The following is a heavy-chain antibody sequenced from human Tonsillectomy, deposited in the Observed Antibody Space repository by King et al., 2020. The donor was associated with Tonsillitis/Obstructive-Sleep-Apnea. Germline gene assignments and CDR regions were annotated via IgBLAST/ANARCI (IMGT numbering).Heavy chain of an antibody. Sequence: VQLVESGGGLVQPGGSLRLSCAASGFTFSTYAMSWVRQAPGKGLEWVSAISGSGGTTYYADSVKGRLTISRDNSNNTLYLQMNSLRADDTAVYYCAKDSTGYYSMGGYFDYWGQGTLVTVSS. V-gene: IGHV3-23*04. CDR2: ISGSGGTT. CDR3: AKDSTGYYSMGGYFDY. D-gene: IGHD6-19*01. CDR1: GFTFSTYA. J-gene: IGHJ4*02.